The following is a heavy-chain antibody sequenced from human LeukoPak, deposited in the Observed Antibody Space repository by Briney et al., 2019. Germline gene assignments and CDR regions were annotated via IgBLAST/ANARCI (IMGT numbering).Heavy chain of an antibody. V-gene: IGHV3-74*01. CDR2: INTDGTTT. D-gene: IGHD3-22*01. CDR3: VRDDDRPDNGLDY. CDR1: GFTFSSHW. Sequence: GGSLRLSCAASGFTFSSHWMHWVRQAPGKGLVWVSRINTDGTTTNYADSVKGRFTISRDNSKNTLYLQMNSLRAEDTAVYYCVRDDDRPDNGLDYWGQGTLVTVSS. J-gene: IGHJ4*02.